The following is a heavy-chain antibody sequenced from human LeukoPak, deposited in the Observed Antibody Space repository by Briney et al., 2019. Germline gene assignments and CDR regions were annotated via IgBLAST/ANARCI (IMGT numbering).Heavy chain of an antibody. D-gene: IGHD3-10*01. Sequence: GGSLRLSCAASGFTFSNYAMHWVPRAPGTGLKWGPLLSFGGTYEYYADSVKGRFTISRDNSKNTLYLQLNSLRAEDTAVYYCARDSTYYYDSGSSGPHYFDNWGQGTLVTVSS. V-gene: IGHV3-30*16. CDR3: ARDSTYYYDSGSSGPHYFDN. CDR1: GFTFSNYA. CDR2: LSFGGTYE. J-gene: IGHJ4*02.